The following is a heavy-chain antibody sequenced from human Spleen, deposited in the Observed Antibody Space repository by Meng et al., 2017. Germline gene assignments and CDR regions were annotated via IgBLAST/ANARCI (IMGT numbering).Heavy chain of an antibody. CDR2: VIAGSGQT. J-gene: IGHJ4*01. V-gene: IGHV1-3*01. CDR3: ARGPTGVGYFDY. CDR1: GYTFTTYT. D-gene: IGHD3-22*01. Sequence: QVQLVQSGAEVKKPGASVRISCKASGYTFTTYTIQWARQAPGQSLEWMGWVIAGSGQTRYSQKLQGRVAITRDTSASTVYMDLSSLISEDTAVYYCARGPTGVGYFDYWGHGSLVTVSS.